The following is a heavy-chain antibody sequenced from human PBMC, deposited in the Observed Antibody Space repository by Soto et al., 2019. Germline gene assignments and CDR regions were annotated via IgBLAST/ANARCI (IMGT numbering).Heavy chain of an antibody. CDR2: ISAYNGNT. CDR3: ARGNIGLNGAIFHMDV. CDR1: GYTFTSYG. D-gene: IGHD2-21*01. V-gene: IGHV1-18*01. Sequence: ASVKVSCKASGYTFTSYGISLVRQAPGQGLEWMGWISAYNGNTNYAQKLQGRVTMTTDTSTSTAYMELRSLRSDDTAVYYCARGNIGLNGAIFHMDVWGKGTTVTVSS. J-gene: IGHJ6*03.